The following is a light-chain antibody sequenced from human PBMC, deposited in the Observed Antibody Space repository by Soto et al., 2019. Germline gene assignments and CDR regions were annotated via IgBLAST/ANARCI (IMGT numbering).Light chain of an antibody. Sequence: DIQMTQSPSSLSASVGDRVTITCRAGQTIGRNLIWYQQKPGKAPKLLIYAASSLQSGVPSGFSGSGAGTDFTLTINTLQPEDFATYFCQQSYTSPLTFGGGTKVDIK. V-gene: IGKV1-39*01. CDR1: QTIGRN. J-gene: IGKJ4*01. CDR3: QQSYTSPLT. CDR2: AAS.